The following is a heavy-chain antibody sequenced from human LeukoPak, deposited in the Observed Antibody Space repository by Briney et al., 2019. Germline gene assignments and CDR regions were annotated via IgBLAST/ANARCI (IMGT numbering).Heavy chain of an antibody. Sequence: QTGGSLRLSCAASGITISNYGVHWVRQAPGKGLEWLAVISYDGLNKNYADSVKGRFSISRDNSKNTLYLQMSSLRAEDTAVYYCARDGPHYYDSSGLGYWGQGTLVTVSS. CDR3: ARDGPHYYDSSGLGY. J-gene: IGHJ4*02. V-gene: IGHV3-30*03. CDR2: ISYDGLNK. D-gene: IGHD3-22*01. CDR1: GITISNYG.